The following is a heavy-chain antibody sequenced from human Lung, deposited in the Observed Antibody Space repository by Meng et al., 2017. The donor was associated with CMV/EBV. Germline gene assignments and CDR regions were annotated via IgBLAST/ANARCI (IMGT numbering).Heavy chain of an antibody. CDR3: AIWDCSSTNCYSWNANWFDP. J-gene: IGHJ5*02. D-gene: IGHD2-2*01. CDR2: IYYSRST. CDR1: AGSISSRGYY. Sequence: SETXSLXXTVSAGSISSRGYYWSWIRQHPGKGLEWIGYIYYSRSTYYNPSLKGRVTISVDTSKNQFSLKLISVTAADTAVYYCAIWDCSSTNCYSWNANWFDPWGQGTXVTVSS. V-gene: IGHV4-31*03.